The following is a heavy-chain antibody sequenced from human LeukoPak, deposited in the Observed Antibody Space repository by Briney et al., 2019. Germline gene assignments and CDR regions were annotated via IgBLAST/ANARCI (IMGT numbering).Heavy chain of an antibody. CDR1: GGSISSYY. V-gene: IGHV4-59*01. Sequence: SETLSLTCPVSGGSISSYYWSWIRQPPGKGLEWIGYIYYSGGTNYNPSLKSRVTISVDTSKNQFSLKLSSVTAADTAVYYCARELGSGWYSNWFDPWGQGTLVTVSS. J-gene: IGHJ5*02. D-gene: IGHD6-19*01. CDR2: IYYSGGT. CDR3: ARELGSGWYSNWFDP.